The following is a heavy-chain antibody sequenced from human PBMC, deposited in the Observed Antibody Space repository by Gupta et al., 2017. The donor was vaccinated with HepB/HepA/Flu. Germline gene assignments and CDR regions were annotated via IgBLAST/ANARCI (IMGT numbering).Heavy chain of an antibody. J-gene: IGHJ2*01. CDR2: IGTAGDT. CDR3: ARVGGGGNSVWYFDL. D-gene: IGHD4-23*01. CDR1: GFTFSSYD. V-gene: IGHV3-13*01. Sequence: EVQLVESGGGLVQPGGSLRLSCAASGFTFSSYDMHWVRQATGKGLEWVSAIGTAGDTYYPGSVKGRFTISRENAKNSLYLQMNSLRAGDTAVYYCARVGGGGNSVWYFDLWGRGTLVTVSS.